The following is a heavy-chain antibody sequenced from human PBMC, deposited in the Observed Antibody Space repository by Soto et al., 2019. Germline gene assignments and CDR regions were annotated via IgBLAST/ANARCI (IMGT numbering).Heavy chain of an antibody. Sequence: GGSLRLSCAASGFTFTRYSMNWVRQAPGKGLEWVSSISSTTNYIYYADSMKGRFTVSRDNAKNSVYLEMNSLSAEDTAVYYCARESEELTSNFDYWGQGTLVTVSS. J-gene: IGHJ4*02. CDR2: ISSTTNYI. V-gene: IGHV3-21*01. CDR3: ARESEELTSNFDY. D-gene: IGHD1-7*01. CDR1: GFTFTRYS.